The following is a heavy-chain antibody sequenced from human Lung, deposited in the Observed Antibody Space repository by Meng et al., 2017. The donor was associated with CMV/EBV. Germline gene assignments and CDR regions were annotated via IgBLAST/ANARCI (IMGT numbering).Heavy chain of an antibody. CDR3: ARGLADYDFWSGYYNYYGMDV. V-gene: IGHV2-26*01. Sequence: LTKXTEILTLTRTVSGFSLSNARMGVSWIRQPPGKALEWLAHIFSNDEKSYSTSLKSRLTISKDTSKSQVVLTMTNMDPVDTATYYCARGLADYDFWSGYYNYYGMDVWXQGTTVTVSS. CDR1: GFSLSNARMG. D-gene: IGHD3-3*01. J-gene: IGHJ6*02. CDR2: IFSNDEK.